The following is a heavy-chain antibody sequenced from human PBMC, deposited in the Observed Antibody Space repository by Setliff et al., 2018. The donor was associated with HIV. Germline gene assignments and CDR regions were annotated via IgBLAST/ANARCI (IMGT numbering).Heavy chain of an antibody. V-gene: IGHV5-51*01. Sequence: PGESLKISCKGSGYRFSKYWVGWVRQMPGKGLEWVGIIYPGDSNTIYSPSFQGQVTISADKSISTTYLQWNSLKASDTAMYYCARRHRIGSTNGLFDTWGQGTLVTVSS. CDR3: ARRHRIGSTNGLFDT. CDR2: IYPGDSNT. D-gene: IGHD2-2*01. J-gene: IGHJ5*02. CDR1: GYRFSKYW.